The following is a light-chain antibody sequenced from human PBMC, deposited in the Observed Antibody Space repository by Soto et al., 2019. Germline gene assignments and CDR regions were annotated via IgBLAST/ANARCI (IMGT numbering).Light chain of an antibody. V-gene: IGKV2-29*03. CDR2: EVS. Sequence: DVVMTQTPLSLSVAPVQPASISCKSSQSLLHITGETFLFWYLQKPGQSPQLLIYEVSTRVSGVPDRFSGSGSVTDFKLEISRVETDDVGIYYCMQSTHRPPTLGQGTRL. CDR3: MQSTHRPPT. CDR1: QSLLHITGETF. J-gene: IGKJ5*01.